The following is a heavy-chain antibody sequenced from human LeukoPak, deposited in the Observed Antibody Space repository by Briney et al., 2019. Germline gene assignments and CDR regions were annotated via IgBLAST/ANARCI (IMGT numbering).Heavy chain of an antibody. D-gene: IGHD3-3*01. CDR2: ISSSSSYI. CDR3: AREFTIFGVVPPPFVDY. J-gene: IGHJ4*02. Sequence: GGSLRLSCVASGFTFSSYSMNWVRQAPGKGLEWVSSISSSSSYIYYADSVKGRFTISRDNAKNSLYLQMNSLRAEDTAVYYCAREFTIFGVVPPPFVDYWGQGTLVTVSS. V-gene: IGHV3-21*01. CDR1: GFTFSSYS.